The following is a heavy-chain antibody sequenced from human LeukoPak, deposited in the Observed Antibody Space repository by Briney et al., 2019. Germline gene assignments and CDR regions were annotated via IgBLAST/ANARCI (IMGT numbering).Heavy chain of an antibody. CDR1: GYTFTGYY. D-gene: IGHD3-22*01. CDR2: IDPNSGGT. Sequence: ASVKVSCKASGYTFTGYYMHWVRQAPGQGLEWMGWIDPNSGGTNYAQKFQGRVTMTRDTSISTAYMELSRLRSDDTAVYYCAGVKGGTRTYYYDSSRYYFDYWGQGTLVTVSS. J-gene: IGHJ4*02. CDR3: AGVKGGTRTYYYDSSRYYFDY. V-gene: IGHV1-2*02.